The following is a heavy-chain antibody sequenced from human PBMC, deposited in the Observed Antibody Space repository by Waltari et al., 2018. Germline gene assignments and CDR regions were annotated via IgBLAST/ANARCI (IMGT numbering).Heavy chain of an antibody. CDR2: ISSSSSYI. Sequence: EVQLVESGGGLVKPGGSLRLSCAASGFTFSSYSMNWVRQAPGKGLEWVSSISSSSSYIYYADSVKGRFTISRDNAKNALYLQMNSLRAEDTAVYYCARDTVKMSGGMDVWGKGTTVTVSS. D-gene: IGHD4-4*01. J-gene: IGHJ6*04. V-gene: IGHV3-21*01. CDR3: ARDTVKMSGGMDV. CDR1: GFTFSSYS.